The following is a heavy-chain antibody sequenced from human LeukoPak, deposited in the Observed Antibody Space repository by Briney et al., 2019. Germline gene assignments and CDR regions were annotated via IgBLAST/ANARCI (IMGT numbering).Heavy chain of an antibody. CDR3: ARGSERCSSTSCPNKPFDY. J-gene: IGHJ4*02. CDR2: INSNSGGT. D-gene: IGHD2-2*01. Sequence: ASVKVSCKASGYTFSDYYMHWVRQAPGQGLEWMGWINSNSGGTKYEQKFQGRATMTRDTSISTVHMELSRLRFDDTAVYYCARGSERCSSTSCPNKPFDYWGQGTLVTVSS. V-gene: IGHV1-2*02. CDR1: GYTFSDYY.